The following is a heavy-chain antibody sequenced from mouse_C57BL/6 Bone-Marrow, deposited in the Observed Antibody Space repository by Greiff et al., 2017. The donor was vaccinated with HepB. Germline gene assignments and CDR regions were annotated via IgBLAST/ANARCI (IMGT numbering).Heavy chain of an antibody. V-gene: IGHV5-9-1*02. CDR2: ISSGGDYI. D-gene: IGHD3-2*02. CDR3: TRDPRSSGYGAMDY. CDR1: GFTFSSYA. Sequence: EVKVVESGEGLVKPGGSLKLSCAASGFTFSSYAMSWVRQTPEKRLEWVAYISSGGDYIYYADTVKGRFTISRDNARNTLYLQMSSLKSEDTAMYYCTRDPRSSGYGAMDYWGQGTSVTVSS. J-gene: IGHJ4*01.